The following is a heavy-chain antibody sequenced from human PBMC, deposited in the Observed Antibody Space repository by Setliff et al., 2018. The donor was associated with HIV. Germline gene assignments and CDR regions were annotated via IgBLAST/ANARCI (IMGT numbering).Heavy chain of an antibody. CDR3: ARGASHYDILTGYYKPYYYYGMDV. CDR1: GGSFSGYY. D-gene: IGHD3-9*01. CDR2: INHSGST. Sequence: SETLSLTCAVYGGSFSGYYRSWIRQPPGKGLEWIGEINHSGSTNYNPSLKSRVTISVDTSKNQFSLKLSSVTAADTAVYYCARGASHYDILTGYYKPYYYYGMDVWGQGTTVTVSS. V-gene: IGHV4-34*01. J-gene: IGHJ6*02.